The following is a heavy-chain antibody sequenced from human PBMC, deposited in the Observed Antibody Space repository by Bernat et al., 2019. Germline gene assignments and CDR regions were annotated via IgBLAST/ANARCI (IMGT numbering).Heavy chain of an antibody. Sequence: QLQLQESGPGLVKPSETLSLTCTVSGGSISSYYWSWIRQPPGKGLEWIGYIYYSGSTNYNPSLTSRVTISVDTSKNQFSLTLSSVTAADTAVYYCARDQIAVAGTNWYFDLWGRGTLVTVSS. V-gene: IGHV4-59*01. CDR1: GGSISSYY. CDR3: ARDQIAVAGTNWYFDL. D-gene: IGHD6-19*01. J-gene: IGHJ2*01. CDR2: IYYSGST.